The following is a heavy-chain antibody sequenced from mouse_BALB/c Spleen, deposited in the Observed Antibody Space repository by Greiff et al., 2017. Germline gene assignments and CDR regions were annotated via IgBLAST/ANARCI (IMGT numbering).Heavy chain of an antibody. J-gene: IGHJ4*01. CDR1: GFSLTSYG. Sequence: VQVVESGPGLVAPSQSLSITCTVSGFSLTSYGVHWVRQPPGKGLEWLGVIWAGGSTNYNSALMSRLSISKDNSKSQVFLKMNSLQTDDTAMYYCARDYDYDRSAMDYWGQGTSVTVSS. CDR3: ARDYDYDRSAMDY. V-gene: IGHV2-9*02. CDR2: IWAGGST. D-gene: IGHD2-4*01.